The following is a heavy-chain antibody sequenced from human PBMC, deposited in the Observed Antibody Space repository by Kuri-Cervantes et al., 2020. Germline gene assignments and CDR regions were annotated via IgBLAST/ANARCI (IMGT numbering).Heavy chain of an antibody. CDR1: GGTFSSYV. CDR2: IIPIFATA. V-gene: IGHV1-69*05. D-gene: IGHD3-22*01. Sequence: SVKVSCKASGGTFSSYVISWVRQAPGQGLEWMGGIIPIFATANYAQKFQGRVTITTDESTSTAYVELSSLRSEDTAVYYCARAMNYDSSGYYGVDAFDIWGQGTMVTVSS. CDR3: ARAMNYDSSGYYGVDAFDI. J-gene: IGHJ3*02.